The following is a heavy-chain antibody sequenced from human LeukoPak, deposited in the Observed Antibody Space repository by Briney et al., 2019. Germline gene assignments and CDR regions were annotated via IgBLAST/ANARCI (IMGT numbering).Heavy chain of an antibody. CDR3: ARHDYGDYFGYYYYYGMDV. CDR2: INHSGST. D-gene: IGHD4-17*01. CDR1: GGSFSGYY. J-gene: IGHJ6*02. Sequence: SETLSLTCAVYGGSFSGYYWSWIRQPPGKGLEWIGEINHSGSTNYNPSLKSRVTISVDTSKNQFSLKLSSVTAADTAVYYCARHDYGDYFGYYYYYGMDVWGQGTTATVSS. V-gene: IGHV4-34*01.